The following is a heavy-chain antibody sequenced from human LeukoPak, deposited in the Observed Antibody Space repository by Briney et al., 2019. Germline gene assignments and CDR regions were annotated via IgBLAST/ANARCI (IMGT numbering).Heavy chain of an antibody. CDR1: GFTFSHFW. V-gene: IGHV3-7*05. D-gene: IGHD5-18*01. Sequence: GGSLRLSCAASGFTFSHFWMRWVRQATGKGLEWVATIEQGGSEKYYVDSVNGRFTISRDNAKNSLYLQIHSLRGEDTRVYLCARVRGSYGYPFDYWGQGTLAIVSS. CDR2: IEQGGSEK. CDR3: ARVRGSYGYPFDY. J-gene: IGHJ4*02.